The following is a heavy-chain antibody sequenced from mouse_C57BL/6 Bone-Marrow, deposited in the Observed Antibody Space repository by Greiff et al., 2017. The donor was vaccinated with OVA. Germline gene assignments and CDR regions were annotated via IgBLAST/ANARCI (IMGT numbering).Heavy chain of an antibody. V-gene: IGHV14-4*01. CDR1: GFNIKDDY. D-gene: IGHD3-2*02. Sequence: EVKLMESGAELVRPGASVKLSCTASGFNIKDDYMHWVKQRPEQGLEWIGWIDPENGDTEYASKFQGKATITADTSSNTAYLQLSSLTSEDTAVYYCTLLDSSGYVGFAYWGQGTLVTVSA. CDR2: IDPENGDT. J-gene: IGHJ3*01. CDR3: TLLDSSGYVGFAY.